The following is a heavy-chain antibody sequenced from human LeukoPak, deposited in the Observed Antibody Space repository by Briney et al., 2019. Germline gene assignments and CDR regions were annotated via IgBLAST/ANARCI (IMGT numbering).Heavy chain of an antibody. CDR3: ARGSSWSYDY. CDR1: GFTFTSYS. D-gene: IGHD6-13*01. Sequence: GGSLRLSCAASGFTFTSYSMYWVRQAPGKGLEWVSSISNSGNNIYYPDSVKGRFTTSRDNAKSSLYLQMSSLRAEDTAVYYCARGSSWSYDYWGRGTLVTVSS. V-gene: IGHV3-21*06. J-gene: IGHJ4*02. CDR2: ISNSGNNI.